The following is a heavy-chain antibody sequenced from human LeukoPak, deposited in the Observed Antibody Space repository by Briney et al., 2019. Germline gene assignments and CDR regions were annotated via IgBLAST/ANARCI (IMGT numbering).Heavy chain of an antibody. Sequence: PGGSLRLSCAASGFTFSAYSMNWVRQAPGKGLEWVSYISSSSGTIYYGDSVKGRFTISRDNAKNSLYLQMNSLRAEDTAVYYCARDRAMIGYWGQGTLVTVSS. V-gene: IGHV3-48*04. CDR3: ARDRAMIGY. J-gene: IGHJ4*02. CDR1: GFTFSAYS. D-gene: IGHD3-22*01. CDR2: ISSSSGTI.